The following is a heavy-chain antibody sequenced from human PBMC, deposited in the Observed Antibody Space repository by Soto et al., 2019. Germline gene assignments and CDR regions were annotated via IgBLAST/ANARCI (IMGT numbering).Heavy chain of an antibody. J-gene: IGHJ4*02. CDR1: GYMFVTYG. Sequence: ASVKVSCKASGYMFVTYGINWVRKAPGQGLEWMGWISAYNGNTKYAQNLQGRVTMTTDASTSTAYMEMRSLRSDDTAVYYCARDLDGSGSYYTDYWGPGTRVTVS. CDR2: ISAYNGNT. CDR3: ARDLDGSGSYYTDY. D-gene: IGHD3-10*01. V-gene: IGHV1-18*01.